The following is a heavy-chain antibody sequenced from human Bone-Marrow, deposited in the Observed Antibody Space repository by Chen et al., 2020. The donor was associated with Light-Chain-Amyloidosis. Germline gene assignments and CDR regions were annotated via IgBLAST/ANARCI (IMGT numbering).Heavy chain of an antibody. CDR3: ARGTHYDFWSGYYYYYMDV. CDR1: GGSFSGYY. J-gene: IGHJ6*03. CDR2: INHSGST. Sequence: QVQLQQRGAGLLKPSETLSLTCAVYGGSFSGYYWSWIRQPPGKGLEWIGEINHSGSTNYNPSLKSRVTISVDTSKNQFSLKLSSVTAAYTAVYYCARGTHYDFWSGYYYYYMDVWGKGTTVTVSS. D-gene: IGHD3-3*01. V-gene: IGHV4-34*01.